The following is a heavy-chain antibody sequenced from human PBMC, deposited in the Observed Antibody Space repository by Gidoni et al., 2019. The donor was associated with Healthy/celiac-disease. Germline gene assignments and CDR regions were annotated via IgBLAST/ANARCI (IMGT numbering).Heavy chain of an antibody. CDR1: GFTFSSYA. CDR2: ISGSGGST. D-gene: IGHD2-2*01. V-gene: IGHV3-23*01. CDR3: AKVKVGIVVVPAAINFDY. Sequence: EVQLLESGGGLVQPGGSLRLSCAASGFTFSSYARSWVRQAPGKGLEWVSAISGSGGSTYYADSVKGRFTISRDNSKNTLYLQMNSLRAEDTAVYYCAKVKVGIVVVPAAINFDYWGQGTLVTVSS. J-gene: IGHJ4*02.